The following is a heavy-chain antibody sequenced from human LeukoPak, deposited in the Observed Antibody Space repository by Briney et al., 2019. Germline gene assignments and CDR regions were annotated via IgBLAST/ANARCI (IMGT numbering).Heavy chain of an antibody. V-gene: IGHV4-34*01. CDR3: ARGLVGPQLVPIDAFDI. CDR2: INHSGST. CDR1: GGSFSGYY. J-gene: IGHJ3*02. D-gene: IGHD6-13*01. Sequence: PSETLSLTCAVYGGSFSGYYWSWIRQPPGKGLEWIGEINHSGSTNYNPSLKSRVTISVDTSKNQFSLKLSSVTAADTAVYYCARGLVGPQLVPIDAFDIWGQGTMVTVSS.